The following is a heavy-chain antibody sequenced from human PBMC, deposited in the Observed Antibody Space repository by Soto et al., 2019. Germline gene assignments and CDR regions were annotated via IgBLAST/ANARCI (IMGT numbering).Heavy chain of an antibody. D-gene: IGHD3-22*01. CDR3: AKDSNKYSSSLRGRYFDY. CDR1: GFTFTSYV. V-gene: IGHV3-23*01. J-gene: IGHJ4*02. CDR2: ISGGGSTA. Sequence: EVQLLGSGGGLVQRGGSQRLSCAASGFTFTSYVMSWVRQAPGKGLEWVAGISGGGSTAFYADSVKGRFTISRDNAKNTLVLQIDSLRAEDKAIYYCAKDSNKYSSSLRGRYFDYWGQGTLVTVSS.